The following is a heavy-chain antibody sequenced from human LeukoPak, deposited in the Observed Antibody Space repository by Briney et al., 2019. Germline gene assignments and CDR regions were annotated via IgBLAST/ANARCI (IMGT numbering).Heavy chain of an antibody. J-gene: IGHJ4*02. D-gene: IGHD6-19*01. V-gene: IGHV3-23*01. Sequence: GGALRLSCAAAGFTFSSYDMSWVRQAPGKGREWVSAISGSGGSTSSADSVKGRFTISRDNSKNTLYLQMNSLRAEDTAVYYCAKTPTSIAVAGDFDYWGQGTLVTVSS. CDR1: GFTFSSYD. CDR3: AKTPTSIAVAGDFDY. CDR2: ISGSGGST.